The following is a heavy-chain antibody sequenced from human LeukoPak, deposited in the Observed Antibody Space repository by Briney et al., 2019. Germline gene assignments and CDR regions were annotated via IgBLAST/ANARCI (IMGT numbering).Heavy chain of an antibody. D-gene: IGHD3-9*01. CDR1: GFTVSSDF. CDR2: ISGSGGST. V-gene: IGHV3-23*01. J-gene: IGHJ4*02. CDR3: AKVNFDWLLRYDY. Sequence: GGSLRLSCEASGFTVSSDFMSWVRQAPGKGLEWVSAISGSGGSTYYADSVKGRFTISRDNSKNTLYLQMNSLRAEDTAVYYCAKVNFDWLLRYDYWGQGTLVTVSS.